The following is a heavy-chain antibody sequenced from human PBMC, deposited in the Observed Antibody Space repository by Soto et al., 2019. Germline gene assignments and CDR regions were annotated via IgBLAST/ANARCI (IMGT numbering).Heavy chain of an antibody. V-gene: IGHV3-73*01. D-gene: IGHD6-19*01. CDR1: GFTFSGSA. J-gene: IGHJ4*02. CDR3: TQAVAGLYYFDY. CDR2: IRSKADNYAT. Sequence: GGSLRLSCAASGFTFSGSAMHWVRQASGKGLEWVGRIRSKADNYATAYAASVKGRFTISRDDSKNTAYLQMNSLKTEDTAVYYCTQAVAGLYYFDYWGQGTLVTVSS.